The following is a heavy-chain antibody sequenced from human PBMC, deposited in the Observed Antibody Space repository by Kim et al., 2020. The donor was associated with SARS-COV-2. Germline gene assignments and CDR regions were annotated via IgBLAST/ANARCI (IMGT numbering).Heavy chain of an antibody. CDR3: ARGWEQISPGE. CDR2: ISYSGSA. J-gene: IGHJ4*02. CDR1: GGSVSAGNFY. Sequence: SETLSLTCTVSGGSVSAGNFYWNWIRQPPGKGLEWIGSISYSGSANYNPSLKSRTTISADTSKNQFSLKLISVTAADSAVYYCARGWEQISPGEWGQGILVTVSS. D-gene: IGHD1-26*01. V-gene: IGHV4-61*01.